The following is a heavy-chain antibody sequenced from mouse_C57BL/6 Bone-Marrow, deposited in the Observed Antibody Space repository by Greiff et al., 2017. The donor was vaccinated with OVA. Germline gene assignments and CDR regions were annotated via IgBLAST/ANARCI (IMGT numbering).Heavy chain of an antibody. J-gene: IGHJ2*01. Sequence: QLPQSGAALARPGASVKLSCKASGYTFTSYGISWVKQRTGQGLEWIGEIYPRSGNTYYNEKFKGKATLTADKSSSTAYMELRSLTSEDSAVYFCARGGGTRDYWGQGTTLTVSS. V-gene: IGHV1-81*01. CDR3: ARGGGTRDY. CDR1: GYTFTSYG. CDR2: IYPRSGNT. D-gene: IGHD3-3*01.